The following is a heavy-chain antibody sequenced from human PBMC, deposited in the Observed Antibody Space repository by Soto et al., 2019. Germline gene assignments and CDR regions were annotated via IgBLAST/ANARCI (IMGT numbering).Heavy chain of an antibody. V-gene: IGHV1-18*01. CDR1: GYTFTSYG. J-gene: IGHJ4*02. D-gene: IGHD3-22*01. CDR3: ARGLYYHRSGYTPRGFDY. CDR2: ISAYNGNT. Sequence: QVQLVQSGAEVKKPGASVKVSCKASGYTFTSYGISWVRQAPGQGLEGRGWISAYNGNTNYAQKLQGRVTMTSDTSMSTGYTELRSLRSDDTAVYYCARGLYYHRSGYTPRGFDYWVQGTLVTVSS.